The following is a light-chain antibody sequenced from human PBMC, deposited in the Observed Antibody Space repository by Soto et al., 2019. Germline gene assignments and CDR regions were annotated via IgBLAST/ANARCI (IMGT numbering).Light chain of an antibody. CDR3: QQRSNWPA. CDR1: QSVSSY. V-gene: IGKV3-11*01. Sequence: EIVLTQSPATLSLSPGERATLSCRASQSVSSYLAWYQQKPGQAPRLLIYDASNRATGIPARCSGSGSGTDFTLTISSLEPEDFAVYCCQQRSNWPAFGQGTKVEIK. J-gene: IGKJ1*01. CDR2: DAS.